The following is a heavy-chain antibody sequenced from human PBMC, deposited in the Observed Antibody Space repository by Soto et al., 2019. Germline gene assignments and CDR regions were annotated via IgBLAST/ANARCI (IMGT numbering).Heavy chain of an antibody. V-gene: IGHV3-33*01. Sequence: LRLSCAASGFTFSSYGMHWVRQAPGKGLEWVAVIWYDGSNKYYADSVKGRFTISRDNSKNTLYLQMNSLRAEDTAVYYCARDPNYYGSGSHDYWGQGTLVTVSS. J-gene: IGHJ4*02. D-gene: IGHD3-10*01. CDR3: ARDPNYYGSGSHDY. CDR1: GFTFSSYG. CDR2: IWYDGSNK.